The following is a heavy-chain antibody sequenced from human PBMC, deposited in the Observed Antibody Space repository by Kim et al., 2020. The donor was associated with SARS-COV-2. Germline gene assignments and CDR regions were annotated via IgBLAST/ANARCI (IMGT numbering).Heavy chain of an antibody. CDR3: ARAPRYSSSWFVPHNWFDP. D-gene: IGHD6-13*01. J-gene: IGHJ5*02. CDR1: GGSISSSSYY. Sequence: SETLSLTCTVSGGSISSSSYYWGWIRQPPGKGLEWIGSIYYSGSTYYNPSLKSRVTISVDTSKNQFSLKLSSVTAADTAVYYCARAPRYSSSWFVPHNWFDPWGQGTLVTVSS. V-gene: IGHV4-39*07. CDR2: IYYSGST.